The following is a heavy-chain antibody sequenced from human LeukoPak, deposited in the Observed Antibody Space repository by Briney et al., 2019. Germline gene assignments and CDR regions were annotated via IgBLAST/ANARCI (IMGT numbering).Heavy chain of an antibody. J-gene: IGHJ6*03. V-gene: IGHV4-59*12. CDR2: IYYGGST. CDR3: ARRVGRYFGERAYYYNYMDV. Sequence: SETLSLTCTVSGGSISSYYWSWIRQPPGKGLEWIGYIYYGGSTNYNPSLKSRVTISVDTSKNQFSLKLSSVTAADTAVYYCARRVGRYFGERAYYYNYMDVWAKGTTVTISS. CDR1: GGSISSYY. D-gene: IGHD3-10*01.